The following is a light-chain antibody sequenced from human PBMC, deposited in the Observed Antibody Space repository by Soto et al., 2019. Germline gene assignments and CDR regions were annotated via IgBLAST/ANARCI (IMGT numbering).Light chain of an antibody. CDR3: QHYDRAPMWT. V-gene: IGKV3-20*01. CDR1: QSISSW. J-gene: IGKJ1*01. CDR2: GAS. Sequence: TQSPSTLSASVGDRVTITCRASQSISSWLAWYQQKPGQAPRLLIYGASNRATGIPDRFSGSGSGTDFTLTISRLDPEDFAVYYCQHYDRAPMWTFGQGTKVDI.